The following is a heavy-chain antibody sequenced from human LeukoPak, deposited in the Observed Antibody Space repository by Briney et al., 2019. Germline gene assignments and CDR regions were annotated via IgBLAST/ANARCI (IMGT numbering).Heavy chain of an antibody. CDR2: IYPGDSDT. J-gene: IGHJ6*02. CDR3: ARLRDYYYYGMDV. V-gene: IGHV5-51*01. Sequence: GGSLKISCKGSGYGFTSYWIGWVRQMPGKGLEWMGIIYPGDSDTRYSPSFQGQVTISADKSISTAYLQWSSLKASDTAMYYCARLRDYYYYGMDVWGQGTTVTVSS. CDR1: GYGFTSYW.